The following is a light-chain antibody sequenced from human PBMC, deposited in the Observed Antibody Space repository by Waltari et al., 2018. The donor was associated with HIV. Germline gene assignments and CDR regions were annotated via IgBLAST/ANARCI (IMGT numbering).Light chain of an antibody. CDR1: QAISNQ. Sequence: DIQMTQSPSSLSAFVGDGVTITCRASQAISNQLAWYQHKAGKVPKLLIYAASTLQSGVPSRFNGSGSGTDFTLTITNLQPEDIATYYCQKFNSAPLTFGGGTKVEIK. CDR2: AAS. CDR3: QKFNSAPLT. J-gene: IGKJ4*01. V-gene: IGKV1-27*01.